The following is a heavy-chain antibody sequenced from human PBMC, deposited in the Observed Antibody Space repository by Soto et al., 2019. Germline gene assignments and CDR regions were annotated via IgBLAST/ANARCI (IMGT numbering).Heavy chain of an antibody. J-gene: IGHJ4*02. CDR1: GFTFSSYA. D-gene: IGHD6-19*01. V-gene: IGHV3-23*01. Sequence: GGSLRLSCAAFGFTFSSYAMSWVRQAPGKGLEWVSAISGSGGSTYYADSVKGRFTISRDNSKNTLYLQMNSLRAEDTAVYYCAKDLRMGGWSDYWGQGTLVTVSS. CDR3: AKDLRMGGWSDY. CDR2: ISGSGGST.